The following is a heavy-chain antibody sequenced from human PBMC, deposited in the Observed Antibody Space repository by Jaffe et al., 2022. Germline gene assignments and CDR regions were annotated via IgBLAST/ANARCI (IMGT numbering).Heavy chain of an antibody. J-gene: IGHJ4*02. D-gene: IGHD3-10*01. V-gene: IGHV3-30*02. CDR1: GFTFSVFG. Sequence: QVQLVESGGGVVQPGGSLRLSCAASGFTFSVFGMHWVRQAPGKGLEWVAFIRYDGSNKYDGSNEKYADSVKGRFTISRDNSKNTLYVEMNSLRAEDTAVYYCAKDGGFREASYYFDYWGQGTLVAVSS. CDR2: IRYDGSNK. CDR3: AKDGGFREASYYFDY.